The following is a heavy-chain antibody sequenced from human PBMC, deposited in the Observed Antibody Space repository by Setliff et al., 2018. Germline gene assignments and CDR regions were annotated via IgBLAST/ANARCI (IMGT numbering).Heavy chain of an antibody. Sequence: TFSSFWMAWVRQSPGRGLEWVANINQGGSDQFYVESVKGRFTISRDNAKNSLYLQMNSLRVEDTAVYYCARDVFDFRTGQAGPWGQGTLVTVSS. J-gene: IGHJ5*02. V-gene: IGHV3-7*01. D-gene: IGHD3-3*01. CDR1: TFSSFW. CDR2: INQGGSDQ. CDR3: ARDVFDFRTGQAGP.